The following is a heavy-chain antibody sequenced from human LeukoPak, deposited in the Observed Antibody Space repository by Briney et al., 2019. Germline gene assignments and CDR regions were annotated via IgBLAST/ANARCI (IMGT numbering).Heavy chain of an antibody. Sequence: SETLSLTCTVSGDSVNSGSYYWSWIRQPPGKGLEWIGNIYYTGSTSYAPSFRSRVTISLDTSKNQFSLKLTSVTAADTAVYFCASGDFDNWGREPWSPSPQ. CDR2: IYYTGST. V-gene: IGHV4-61*01. D-gene: IGHD3-10*01. J-gene: IGHJ4*02. CDR1: GDSVNSGSYY. CDR3: ASGDFDN.